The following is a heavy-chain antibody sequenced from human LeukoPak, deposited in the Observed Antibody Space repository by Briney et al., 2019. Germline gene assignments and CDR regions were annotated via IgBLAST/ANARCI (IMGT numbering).Heavy chain of an antibody. CDR2: INPNSGGT. D-gene: IGHD3-10*01. CDR3: ARAVRLYYGSGSYFRWFDP. Sequence: ASVKVSCKASGYTFTGYYIHWVRQAPGQGLEWMGWINPNSGGTNYAQKFQGRVTMTRDTSITTAYMELSRLKSDDTAVYYCARAVRLYYGSGSYFRWFDPWGQGTLVTVSS. V-gene: IGHV1-2*02. J-gene: IGHJ5*02. CDR1: GYTFTGYY.